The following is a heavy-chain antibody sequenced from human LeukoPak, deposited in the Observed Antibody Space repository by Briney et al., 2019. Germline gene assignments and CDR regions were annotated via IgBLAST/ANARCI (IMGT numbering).Heavy chain of an antibody. Sequence: PSETLSLTCTVSGGSISSGSYYWSWIRQPAGKGLEWIGRIYTSGSTNYNPSLKSRVTMSVDTSKNQFSLKLRSVTAADTAVYYCARGHGDYDYWGQGTLVTVSS. V-gene: IGHV4-61*02. J-gene: IGHJ4*02. CDR2: IYTSGST. CDR3: ARGHGDYDY. D-gene: IGHD4-17*01. CDR1: GGSISSGSYY.